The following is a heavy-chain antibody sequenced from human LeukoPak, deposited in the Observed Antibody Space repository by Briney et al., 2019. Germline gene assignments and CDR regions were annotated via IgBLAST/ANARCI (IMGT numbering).Heavy chain of an antibody. CDR3: TRTGLGYRLGNGLDA. V-gene: IGHV3-23*01. D-gene: IGHD5-18*01. Sequence: GGSLRLSCAASGLTVSSNYMSWVRQAPGKGLEWVSGIRGSGDSTYCAESVKGRFTIYRDNSKNTLYLQMNSLRAEDSALYYCTRTGLGYRLGNGLDAWGQGTQVTVSS. CDR2: IRGSGDST. CDR1: GLTVSSNY. J-gene: IGHJ5*02.